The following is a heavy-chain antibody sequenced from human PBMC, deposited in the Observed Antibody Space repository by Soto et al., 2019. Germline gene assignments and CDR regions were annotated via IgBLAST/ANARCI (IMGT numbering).Heavy chain of an antibody. D-gene: IGHD3-10*01. V-gene: IGHV3-74*01. J-gene: IGHJ4*02. CDR2: IKSDESTT. CDR3: AIGARNYYYFDY. CDR1: GFIFTDYW. Sequence: EVQLVESGGGLVQPGGSLRLSCAASGFIFTDYWIHWVRQAPGKGLVWVSRIKSDESTTNYADSVWGRLTISRDNAKKTVYLQMNSLRAQDTAVYYSAIGARNYYYFDYWGQGTLVTVSS.